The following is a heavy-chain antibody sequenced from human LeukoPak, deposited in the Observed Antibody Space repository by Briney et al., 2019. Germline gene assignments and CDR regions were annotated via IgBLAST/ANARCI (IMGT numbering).Heavy chain of an antibody. CDR3: ARQKILDDNYDSSGYYVNQ. CDR2: IYYRGRT. CDR1: NASIISSSYY. D-gene: IGHD3-22*01. Sequence: SETLSLTYSVSNASIISSSYYWGWLRQPPGKGLEWIGSIYYRGRTYYNPSLKIRVTISADTSKNQFSLNLNSVTASDTAVYYCARQKILDDNYDSSGYYVNQWGQGSLVTVSS. V-gene: IGHV4-39*01. J-gene: IGHJ4*02.